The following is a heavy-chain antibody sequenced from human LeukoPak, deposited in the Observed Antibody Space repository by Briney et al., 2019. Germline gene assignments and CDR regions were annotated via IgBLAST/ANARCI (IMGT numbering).Heavy chain of an antibody. CDR1: AYSISSGCY. CDR2: INHSRST. Sequence: NASETLSLTCTVSAYSISSGCYWGWIRQPAGKGLEWIGEINHSRSTNYNPSLKSRVTISVDTSKNQFSLKLSSVSAADTAVYYCARRGPPRTLLRGVKSGWFDPWGQGTLVTVSS. CDR3: ARRGPPRTLLRGVKSGWFDP. J-gene: IGHJ5*02. V-gene: IGHV4-38-2*02. D-gene: IGHD3-10*01.